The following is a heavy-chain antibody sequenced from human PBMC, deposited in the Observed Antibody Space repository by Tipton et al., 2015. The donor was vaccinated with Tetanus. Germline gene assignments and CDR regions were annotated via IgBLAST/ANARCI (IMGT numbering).Heavy chain of an antibody. Sequence: TLSLTCTVSGDSITRGGYYWSWIRQHPGEGLEWIGYILYTGSTYHNPSLKGRLTISVDTSKNQFSLNLSSVTAADTAVYYCARRSVSARFDDWGQGAQVTVSS. V-gene: IGHV4-31*03. CDR2: ILYTGST. CDR1: GDSITRGGYY. D-gene: IGHD6-6*01. J-gene: IGHJ4*02. CDR3: ARRSVSARFDD.